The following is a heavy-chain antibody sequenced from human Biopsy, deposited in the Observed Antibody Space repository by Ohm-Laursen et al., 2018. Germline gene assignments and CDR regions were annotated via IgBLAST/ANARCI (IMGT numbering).Heavy chain of an antibody. CDR1: YGSISGHF. D-gene: IGHD3-3*01. V-gene: IGHV4-59*08. CDR2: VYYTGNT. Sequence: GTLSLTCAVSYGSISGHFWSWIRQAPGKGLEWIGYVYYTGNTNYNPSLKSRATISLDTSKDRFSLRLTCVTAADTAVYYWARHIGNIWEWAFDIWGRGTMVTVSS. J-gene: IGHJ3*02. CDR3: ARHIGNIWEWAFDI.